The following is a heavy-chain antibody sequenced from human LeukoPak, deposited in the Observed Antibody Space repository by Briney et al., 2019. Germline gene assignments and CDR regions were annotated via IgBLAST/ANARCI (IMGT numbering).Heavy chain of an antibody. Sequence: GGSLRLSCTASGFSFSSYWMTWVRQAPGKGLEWVANIKQDGSKKSYVDSVKGRFTISRDNAKNSLYLQMNSLRAEDTAIYYCTRVGYIDEGIDYWGQGTLVTVSS. CDR2: IKQDGSKK. CDR3: TRVGYIDEGIDY. V-gene: IGHV3-7*04. CDR1: GFSFSSYW. J-gene: IGHJ4*02. D-gene: IGHD5-24*01.